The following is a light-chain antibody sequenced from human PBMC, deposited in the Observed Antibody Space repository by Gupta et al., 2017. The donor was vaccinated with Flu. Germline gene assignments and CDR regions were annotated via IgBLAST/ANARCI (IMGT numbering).Light chain of an antibody. CDR1: QSISSW. CDR3: QQYNSYSALT. V-gene: IGKV1-5*03. CDR2: KAS. J-gene: IGKJ4*01. Sequence: IQMTHAPSTLSASGVDRVTITCQASQSISSWLAWYQQKPRKDPKLLIYKASSLESGVPSRFIGSGSGTEFSLTISSLQPDDFATYYWQQYNSYSALTFGGGTKVEIK.